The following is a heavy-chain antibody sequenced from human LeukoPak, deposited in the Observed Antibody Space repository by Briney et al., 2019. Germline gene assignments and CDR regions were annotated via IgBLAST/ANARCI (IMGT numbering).Heavy chain of an antibody. J-gene: IGHJ4*02. V-gene: IGHV3-30*04. Sequence: GGSLRLSFPASGLTFISYAIHWVRQAPGKGLEWVAVISYDGSNKYYADSVKGRFTISRDNSKNTLYLQMNSLRAEDTAVYYCARDDYWGQGTLVTVSS. CDR3: ARDDY. CDR1: GLTFISYA. CDR2: ISYDGSNK.